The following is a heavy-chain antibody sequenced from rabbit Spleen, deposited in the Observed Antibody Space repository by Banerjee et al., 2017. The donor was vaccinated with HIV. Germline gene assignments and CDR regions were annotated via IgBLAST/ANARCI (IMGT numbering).Heavy chain of an antibody. D-gene: IGHD8-1*01. V-gene: IGHV1S7*01. CDR1: GFTLSSYY. J-gene: IGHJ4*01. Sequence: ESGGGLVKPGASLTLTCKASGFTLSSYYMNWVRQAPGKGLEWIGYIDPVFGITYYANWVNGRFSISRENAQNTVFLQMTSLTAADTATYFCARDGAGGSYFALWGPGTLVTVS. CDR3: ARDGAGGSYFAL. CDR2: IDPVFGIT.